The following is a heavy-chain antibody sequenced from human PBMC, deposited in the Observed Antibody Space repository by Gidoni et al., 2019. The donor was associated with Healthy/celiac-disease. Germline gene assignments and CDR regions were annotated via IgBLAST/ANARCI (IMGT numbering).Heavy chain of an antibody. D-gene: IGHD2-2*01. CDR2: IWYDGSNK. V-gene: IGHV3-33*01. J-gene: IGHJ6*02. Sequence: QVQLVESGGGVVQPGRSLRLSCAAAGFTFSSDGMHWVRQAPGKGLEWVAVIWYDGSNKYYADSVKGRFTISRDNSKNTLYLQMNSLRAEDTAVYYCARGKRGDIVVVPDPYYYYYGMDVWGQGTTVTVSS. CDR1: GFTFSSDG. CDR3: ARGKRGDIVVVPDPYYYYYGMDV.